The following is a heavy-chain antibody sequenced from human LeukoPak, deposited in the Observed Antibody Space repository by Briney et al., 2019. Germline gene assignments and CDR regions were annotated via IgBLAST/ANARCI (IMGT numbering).Heavy chain of an antibody. J-gene: IGHJ6*03. D-gene: IGHD6-6*01. CDR1: GGSISSYY. CDR2: IYTSGST. V-gene: IGHV4-4*07. CDR3: ARDKEQLANYYYYYMDV. Sequence: SETLSLTCTVSGGSISSYYWSWIRQPAGKGLEWIGRIYTSGSTNYNPSLKSRVTMSVDTSKNQFSLKLSSVTAADTAVYYCARDKEQLANYYYYYMDVWGKGTTVTVSS.